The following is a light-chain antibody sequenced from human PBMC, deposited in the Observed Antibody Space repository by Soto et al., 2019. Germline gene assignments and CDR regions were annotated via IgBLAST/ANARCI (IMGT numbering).Light chain of an antibody. Sequence: EIVLTQSPAALSLSPGERATLSCRASQSINIYLAWYQQKPGQAPRLLIYDASNRPTDIPARFSGSGSGTDFTLTINRLEPEDFAVYYCQQRDSWPWTFGQGTKVEIK. CDR3: QQRDSWPWT. CDR2: DAS. V-gene: IGKV3-11*01. CDR1: QSINIY. J-gene: IGKJ1*01.